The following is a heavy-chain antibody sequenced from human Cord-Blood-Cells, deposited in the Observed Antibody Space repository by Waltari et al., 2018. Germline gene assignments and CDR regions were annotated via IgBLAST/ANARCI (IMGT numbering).Heavy chain of an antibody. CDR1: GYTFTSYA. CDR2: THAGNGNT. D-gene: IGHD2-15*01. V-gene: IGHV1-3*01. J-gene: IGHJ6*02. CDR3: ARDLTPNTLGYCSGGSCYYYYYGMDV. Sequence: QVQLVQSGAEVKKPGASVQVSCKASGYTFTSYAMHWVRQAPGHRPEWKGWTHAGNGNTKYSQKFQGRVTITRDTSASTAYMELSSLRSEDTAVYNCARDLTPNTLGYCSGGSCYYYYYGMDVWGQGTTVTVSS.